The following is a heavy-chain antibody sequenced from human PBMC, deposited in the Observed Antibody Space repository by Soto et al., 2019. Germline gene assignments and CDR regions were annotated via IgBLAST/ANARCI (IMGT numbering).Heavy chain of an antibody. Sequence: VASVKVSCKASGYTFTSYDITWVRQAPRQGPEWVGWISAYNGNTNYAQKLQGRVTMTTDTSTSTAYMELRSLRSDDTALYYCAKSGGWYSAIDYWGQGTLVTVSS. CDR2: ISAYNGNT. D-gene: IGHD6-19*01. CDR3: AKSGGWYSAIDY. CDR1: GYTFTSYD. V-gene: IGHV1-18*01. J-gene: IGHJ4*02.